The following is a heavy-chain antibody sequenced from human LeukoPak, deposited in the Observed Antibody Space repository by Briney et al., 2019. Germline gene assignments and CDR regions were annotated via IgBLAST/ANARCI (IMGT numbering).Heavy chain of an antibody. V-gene: IGHV4-34*01. CDR1: GGSFSGYY. D-gene: IGHD3-3*01. CDR2: INHSGST. J-gene: IGHJ5*02. Sequence: PSETLSLTCAVYGGSFSGYYWSWIRQPPGKELEWIGEINHSGSTNYNPSLKSRVTISVDTSKNQFSLKLSSVTAADTAVYYCARDSRQRAYDFWSGPNWFDPWGQGTLVTVSS. CDR3: ARDSRQRAYDFWSGPNWFDP.